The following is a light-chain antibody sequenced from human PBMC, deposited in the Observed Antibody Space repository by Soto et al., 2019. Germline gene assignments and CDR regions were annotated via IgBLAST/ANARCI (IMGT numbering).Light chain of an antibody. CDR2: SNN. Sequence: QPVLTQPPSASVTPGQRVTISCSCSSSTIGSNTVNWYQQLPGTAPKLPLYSNNQRPSGVPDRFSGSKSGTSASLAISGLQSEDEADYYCAAWDDSLNGWVFGGGTKLTVL. J-gene: IGLJ3*02. CDR1: SSTIGSNT. CDR3: AAWDDSLNGWV. V-gene: IGLV1-44*01.